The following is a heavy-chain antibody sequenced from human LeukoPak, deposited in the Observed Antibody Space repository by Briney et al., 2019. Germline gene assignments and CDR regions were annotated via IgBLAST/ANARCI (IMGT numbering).Heavy chain of an antibody. CDR2: VYYTGSS. V-gene: IGHV4-59*01. J-gene: IGHJ4*02. CDR1: GGSLEHYF. CDR3: ASHRRSHGAEY. D-gene: IGHD5-18*01. Sequence: SETLSLTCTVSGGSLEHYFWSWIRQPPGKGLEFLGYVYYTGSSDYSPSLKSRLTISADTAKNQFSLKLRSVTAADTAVYYCASHRRSHGAEYWGQGTLVTVSS.